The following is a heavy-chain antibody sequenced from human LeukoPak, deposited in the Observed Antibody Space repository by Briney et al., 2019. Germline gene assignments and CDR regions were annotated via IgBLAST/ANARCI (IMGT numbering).Heavy chain of an antibody. CDR3: AREGYGDSESYFDY. V-gene: IGHV4-59*01. CDR1: GGSISSYY. Sequence: SETLSLTCTVSGGSISSYYWSWIRQPPGKGLEWIGYIYYSGSTNYNPSLKSRVTISVDTSKNQFSLTLSSVTAADTAVYYCAREGYGDSESYFDYWGQGTLVTVSS. J-gene: IGHJ4*02. D-gene: IGHD4-17*01. CDR2: IYYSGST.